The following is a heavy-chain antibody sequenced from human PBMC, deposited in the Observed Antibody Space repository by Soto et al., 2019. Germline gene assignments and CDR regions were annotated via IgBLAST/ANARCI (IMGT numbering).Heavy chain of an antibody. CDR1: GFIFSNYA. Sequence: EAPLLESGGGLVQPGGSLRLSCEASGFIFSNYAMSWVRQGPGKGLEWVSVIGGEAVSTNCADSVKGRCTVSRDNSKNTVYLQLDSLRDDDTAVYYCAKDSTSYNGVYDPFDIWGQGTMVTVSS. CDR3: AKDSTSYNGVYDPFDI. V-gene: IGHV3-23*01. J-gene: IGHJ3*02. D-gene: IGHD1-1*01. CDR2: IGGEAVST.